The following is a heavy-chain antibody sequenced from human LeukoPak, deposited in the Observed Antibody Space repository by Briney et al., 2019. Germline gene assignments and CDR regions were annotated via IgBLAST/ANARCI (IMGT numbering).Heavy chain of an antibody. D-gene: IGHD4-17*01. Sequence: PSETLSFTRTASGGSISSSGYYWGWIRQPPGKGLEWIGYIYYSGSTYYNPSLKSRVTISVDTSKNQFSLKLSSVTAADTAVYYCARARRTTVTPFDYWGQGTLVTVSS. CDR1: GGSISSSGYY. CDR3: ARARRTTVTPFDY. V-gene: IGHV4-30-4*08. CDR2: IYYSGST. J-gene: IGHJ4*02.